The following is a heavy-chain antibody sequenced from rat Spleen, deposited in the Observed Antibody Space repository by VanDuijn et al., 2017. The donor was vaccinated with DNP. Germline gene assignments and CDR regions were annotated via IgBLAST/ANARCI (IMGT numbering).Heavy chain of an antibody. CDR1: GFTFSNYD. J-gene: IGHJ2*01. V-gene: IGHV5-22*01. D-gene: IGHD1-1*01. CDR2: IGSAAYAP. CDR3: VRWATVDYYFDY. Sequence: EVQLVESGGGLVQPGRSLKLSCAASGFTFSNYDMAWVRQAPTKGLEWVASIGSAAYAPYYGDSVKGRFTISRDNAKSTLYLQMNSLRSEDMATYYCVRWATVDYYFDYWGQGVMVTVSS.